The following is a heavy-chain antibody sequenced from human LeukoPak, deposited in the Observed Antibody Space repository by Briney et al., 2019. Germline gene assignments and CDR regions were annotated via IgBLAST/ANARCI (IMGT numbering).Heavy chain of an antibody. J-gene: IGHJ4*02. Sequence: RASVKVSCKVSGYTLTELSMHWVRQAPGKGLEWMGGFDPEDGETIYAQKFQGRVTMTEDTSTHTAYMELNSLRSEDTAGYHCAETPGIAPVGIIGIDFWGQGTLLTVSS. D-gene: IGHD6-13*01. V-gene: IGHV1-24*01. CDR2: FDPEDGET. CDR1: GYTLTELS. CDR3: AETPGIAPVGIIGIDF.